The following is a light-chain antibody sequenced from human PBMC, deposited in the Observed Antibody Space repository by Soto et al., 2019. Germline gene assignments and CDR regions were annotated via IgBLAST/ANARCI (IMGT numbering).Light chain of an antibody. CDR3: CSYAGSTTSVV. V-gene: IGLV2-23*01. J-gene: IGLJ2*01. CDR1: SSDVGSYNL. Sequence: QSALTQPASVSGSPGQSITISCTGTSSDVGSYNLVSWYQQHPGKAPKLVIYEGSKRPSGVSNRFSGSKSGNTASLTISGLQAEDEADYYCCSYAGSTTSVVFGGGTQLTVL. CDR2: EGS.